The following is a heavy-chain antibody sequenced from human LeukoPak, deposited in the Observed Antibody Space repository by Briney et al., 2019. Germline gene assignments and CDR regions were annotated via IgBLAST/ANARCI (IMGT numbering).Heavy chain of an antibody. Sequence: ASVKVSCKASGGTFSSSAISWVRQAPGQGLEWMGWINPNSGGTNYAQKFQGRVTMTRDTSISTAYMELSRLRSDDTAVYYCARDLEGRYYDFWSGYNLGYWGQGTLVTVSS. CDR3: ARDLEGRYYDFWSGYNLGY. CDR2: INPNSGGT. D-gene: IGHD3-3*01. CDR1: GGTFSSSA. J-gene: IGHJ4*02. V-gene: IGHV1-2*02.